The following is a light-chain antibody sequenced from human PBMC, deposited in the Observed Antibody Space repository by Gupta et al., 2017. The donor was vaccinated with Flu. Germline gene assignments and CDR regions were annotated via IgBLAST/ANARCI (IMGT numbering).Light chain of an antibody. CDR2: AAS. Sequence: DIQMTQSPSSVSASVGDRVTITCRASQGISSWLARYQQKPGKVPKLLIYAASSLQSGVPSRFSGSGSGTDFTLTISSLQPEDFATYYCQQANSFPITFGQGTRLEIK. CDR1: QGISSW. CDR3: QQANSFPIT. V-gene: IGKV1D-12*01. J-gene: IGKJ5*01.